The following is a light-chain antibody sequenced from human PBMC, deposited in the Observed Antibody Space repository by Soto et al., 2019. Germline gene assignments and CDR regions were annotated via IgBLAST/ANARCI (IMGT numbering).Light chain of an antibody. J-gene: IGKJ1*01. CDR2: KAS. CDR1: QSITSW. V-gene: IGKV1-5*03. Sequence: DIQMTQSPSTQPASVGDRVTITCRASQSITSWLAWYPQKPGKAPKLLISKASTLKSGVPPRFSGSGSGTEFTLTLSAMQPADFATPYCQQYNSYPWTFGQGTKVEIK. CDR3: QQYNSYPWT.